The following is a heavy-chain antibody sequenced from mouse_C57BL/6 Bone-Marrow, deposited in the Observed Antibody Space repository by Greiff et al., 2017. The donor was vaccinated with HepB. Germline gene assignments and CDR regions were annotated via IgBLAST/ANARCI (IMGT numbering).Heavy chain of an antibody. D-gene: IGHD3-2*02. CDR3: AIDSSGYWFAY. J-gene: IGHJ3*01. CDR1: GFTFSSYT. Sequence: EVQLQESGGGLVKPGGSLKLSCAASGFTFSSYTMSWVRQTPEKRLEWVATISGGGGNTYYPDSVKGRFTISRDNAKNTLYLQMSSLRSEDTALYYCAIDSSGYWFAYWGQGTLVTVSA. CDR2: ISGGGGNT. V-gene: IGHV5-9*01.